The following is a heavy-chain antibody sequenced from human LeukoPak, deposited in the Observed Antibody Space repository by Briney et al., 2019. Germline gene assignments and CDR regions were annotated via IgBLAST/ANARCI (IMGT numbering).Heavy chain of an antibody. Sequence: ASVKVSCKASGYTITGYYMYWVRQAPGQGLEWMGRINPNTGDTNSARKFQGRITMTRDTSISTVYMELSRLRSDDTAVYYCARTAARRFDYWGQGTLVTVSS. CDR1: GYTITGYY. V-gene: IGHV1-2*06. J-gene: IGHJ4*02. D-gene: IGHD6-6*01. CDR3: ARTAARRFDY. CDR2: INPNTGDT.